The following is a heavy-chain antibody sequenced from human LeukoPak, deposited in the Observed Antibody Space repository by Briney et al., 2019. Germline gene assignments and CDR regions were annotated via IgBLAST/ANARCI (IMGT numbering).Heavy chain of an antibody. J-gene: IGHJ4*02. Sequence: PSETLSLTCTVSGGSISSGSYYWSWIRQPAGKGLEWIGRIYTSGSTNYNPSLKSRVTISVDTSKNQFSLKLSSVTAADTAVYYCARAPGIAAAGNFDYWGQGTLVTVSS. CDR1: GGSISSGSYY. CDR3: ARAPGIAAAGNFDY. D-gene: IGHD6-13*01. V-gene: IGHV4-61*02. CDR2: IYTSGST.